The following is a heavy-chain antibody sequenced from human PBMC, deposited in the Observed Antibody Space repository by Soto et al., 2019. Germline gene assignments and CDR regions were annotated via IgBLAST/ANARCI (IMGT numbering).Heavy chain of an antibody. Sequence: QVQLQQSGPGLVKPSQTLSLTCAISGDSVSSNSAAWNWIRQSPSRGLEWLGRTYYRSKWYSDYALTWENSINLHPEPTKNQFSLLLNSVTPEDTAVYYCARYTSSWYLDFWGQGTLVTVSS. CDR2: TYYRSKWYS. CDR1: GDSVSSNSAA. V-gene: IGHV6-1*01. J-gene: IGHJ4*02. CDR3: ARYTSSWYLDF. D-gene: IGHD6-13*01.